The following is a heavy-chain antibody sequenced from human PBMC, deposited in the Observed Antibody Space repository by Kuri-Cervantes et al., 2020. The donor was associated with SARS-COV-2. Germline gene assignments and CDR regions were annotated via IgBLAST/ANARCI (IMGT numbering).Heavy chain of an antibody. J-gene: IGHJ5*02. CDR2: ISGSGGST. V-gene: IGHV3-23*01. D-gene: IGHD6-13*01. CDR3: AGASSSWYRGSWFDP. Sequence: GESLKISCAASGFTFSSYAMSWVRQAPGKGLEWVSAISGSGGSTHYADSVKGRFTISRDNSKNTLYLQMNSLRAEDTAVYYCAGASSSWYRGSWFDPWGQGTLVTVSS. CDR1: GFTFSSYA.